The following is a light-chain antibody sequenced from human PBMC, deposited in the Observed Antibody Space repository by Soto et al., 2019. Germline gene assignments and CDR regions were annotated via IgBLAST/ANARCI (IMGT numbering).Light chain of an antibody. Sequence: IVLTQSPATLSVSPGERSTLSCMASQSVSSNLAWHQQRPGQAPRLLIYGASTRATGVPARFSGGGSGTEFTLTITSLQSEDFAVYWCQKYNNWPLNFGPGTRLEIK. V-gene: IGKV3D-15*01. CDR3: QKYNNWPLN. CDR2: GAS. CDR1: QSVSSN. J-gene: IGKJ5*01.